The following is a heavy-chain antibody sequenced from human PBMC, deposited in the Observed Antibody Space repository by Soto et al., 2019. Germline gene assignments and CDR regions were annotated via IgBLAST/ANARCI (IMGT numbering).Heavy chain of an antibody. CDR3: ARHQTQWITADIHI. CDR2: ISPYNGNT. D-gene: IGHD2-21*02. Sequence: HVQLVQSGAEVKKPGASLKVSCKASGYTFISYGVSWVRQAPGQGLEWLGWISPYNGNTNYAQKCHGRITMTTDTSTSTVYMKLRSLRTHDTAVYYSARHQTQWITADIHIWGQATKLLVSS. J-gene: IGHJ3*02. CDR1: GYTFISYG. V-gene: IGHV1-18*01.